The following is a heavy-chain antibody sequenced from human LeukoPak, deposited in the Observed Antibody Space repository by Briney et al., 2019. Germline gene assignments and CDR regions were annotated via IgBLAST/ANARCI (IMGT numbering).Heavy chain of an antibody. CDR3: ASSITMVRGAIAVEYFQH. D-gene: IGHD3-10*01. CDR2: ISAYNGNT. V-gene: IGHV1-18*01. J-gene: IGHJ1*01. Sequence: ASVKVSCKASGYTFTSYGISWVRQAPGQGLEWMGWISAYNGNTNYAQKLQGRVTMTTDTSTSTAYMELRSLRSDDTAVYYCASSITMVRGAIAVEYFQHWGQGTLVTVSS. CDR1: GYTFTSYG.